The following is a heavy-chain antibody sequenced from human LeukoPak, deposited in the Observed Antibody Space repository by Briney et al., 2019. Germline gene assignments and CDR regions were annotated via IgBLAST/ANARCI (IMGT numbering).Heavy chain of an antibody. V-gene: IGHV4-39*07. J-gene: IGHJ4*02. CDR2: IYYSGST. CDR3: ARGEVRGVKLDY. Sequence: SETLSLTCTVSGGSISSGSYYWSWIRQPAGKGLEWIGSIYYSGSTYYNPSLKSRVTISVDTSKNQFSLKLSSVTAADTAVYYCARGEVRGVKLDYWGQGTLVTVSS. CDR1: GGSISSGSYY. D-gene: IGHD3-10*01.